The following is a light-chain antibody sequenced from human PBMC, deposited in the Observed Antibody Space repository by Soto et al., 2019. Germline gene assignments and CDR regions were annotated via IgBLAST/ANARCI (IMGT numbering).Light chain of an antibody. CDR1: QNIRSY. V-gene: IGKV1-39*01. J-gene: IGKJ1*01. Sequence: DIQMTQSPSSLSASVGDRVTITCRASQNIRSYLNWYQQKPGKAPQLLIYATSSLRTGVPSRFSASGSGTDCSLVISDLQPEDSATYYCQQGYSSRWTSGRGTKVEI. CDR2: ATS. CDR3: QQGYSSRWT.